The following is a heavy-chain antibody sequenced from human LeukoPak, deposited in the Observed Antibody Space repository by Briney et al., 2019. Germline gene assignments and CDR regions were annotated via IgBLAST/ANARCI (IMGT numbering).Heavy chain of an antibody. D-gene: IGHD2-2*01. CDR3: ARDRIVVVPAAPSY. J-gene: IGHJ4*02. Sequence: PGAPLRLSCAASGFTFSSYAMSWVRQAPGKGLEWVSAISGSGGSTYYADSVKGRFTISRDNSKNTLYLQMNSLRAEDTAVYYCARDRIVVVPAAPSYWGQGTLVTVSS. CDR2: ISGSGGST. V-gene: IGHV3-23*01. CDR1: GFTFSSYA.